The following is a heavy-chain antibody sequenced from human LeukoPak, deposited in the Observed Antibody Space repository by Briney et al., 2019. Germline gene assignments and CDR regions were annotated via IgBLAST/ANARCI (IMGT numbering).Heavy chain of an antibody. Sequence: GASVKVSCKASGYTFTGDLIHWVRQAPGQGLEWMGYIHPNTAGTSYAQNFQGRVSMTRDTSISTAYMELSSLRSEDTAVYYCARDNMGSGGWPGNWGQGTLVTVSS. CDR3: ARDNMGSGGWPGN. D-gene: IGHD6-19*01. CDR1: GYTFTGDL. CDR2: IHPNTAGT. J-gene: IGHJ1*01. V-gene: IGHV1-2*02.